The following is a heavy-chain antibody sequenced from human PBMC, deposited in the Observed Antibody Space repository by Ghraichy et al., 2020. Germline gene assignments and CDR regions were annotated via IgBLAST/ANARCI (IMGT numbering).Heavy chain of an antibody. Sequence: GSLRLSCAASGFTFSNAWMSWVRQAPGKGLEWVGRIKSKTDGGTTDYAAPVKGRFTISRDDSKNTLYLLMNSLKTEDTAVYYCTTVAGSSSWLIDYWGQGTLVTVSS. J-gene: IGHJ4*02. CDR1: GFTFSNAW. V-gene: IGHV3-15*01. CDR3: TTVAGSSSWLIDY. D-gene: IGHD6-13*01. CDR2: IKSKTDGGTT.